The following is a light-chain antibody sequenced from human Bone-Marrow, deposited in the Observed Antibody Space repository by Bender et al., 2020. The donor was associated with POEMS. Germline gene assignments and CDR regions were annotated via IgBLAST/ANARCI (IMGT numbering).Light chain of an antibody. Sequence: SYELTQPPSVSVSPGQTATIICSGDALPNQYAYWYQQKPGQAPLLIVHEDSKRPSGISERFSGSNSGKTAALTISGTQAIDEADYYCQTWDSGVVFGGGTKLTVL. CDR3: QTWDSGVV. J-gene: IGLJ2*01. CDR1: ALPNQY. V-gene: IGLV3-1*01. CDR2: EDS.